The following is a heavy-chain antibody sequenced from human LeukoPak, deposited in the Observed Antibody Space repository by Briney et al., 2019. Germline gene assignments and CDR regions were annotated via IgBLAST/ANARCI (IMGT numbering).Heavy chain of an antibody. CDR3: ARGLTYSSSWYQLSPKDAFDI. J-gene: IGHJ3*02. V-gene: IGHV1-69*06. CDR2: IIPIFGTA. Sequence: SVKVSCKASGGTFSSYAISWVRQAPGQGLEWMGGIIPIFGTANYAQKFQGRVTITADKSTSTAYMELSSLRSEDTAVYYCARGLTYSSSWYQLSPKDAFDIWGQGTMVTVSS. CDR1: GGTFSSYA. D-gene: IGHD6-13*01.